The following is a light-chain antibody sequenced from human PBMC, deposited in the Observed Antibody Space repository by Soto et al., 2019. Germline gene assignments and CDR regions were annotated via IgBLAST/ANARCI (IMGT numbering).Light chain of an antibody. J-gene: IGLJ2*01. Sequence: QSVLTQSPSASASLGASVKLTCTLSSGHSNYAIAWHQQQPEKGPRYLMKLNSDGSHNKGDGIPDRFSGSSSGAERYLTISSLQSEDEADYYCQTWDTGVQVFGGGTKVTVL. V-gene: IGLV4-69*01. CDR3: QTWDTGVQV. CDR1: SGHSNYA. CDR2: LNSDGSH.